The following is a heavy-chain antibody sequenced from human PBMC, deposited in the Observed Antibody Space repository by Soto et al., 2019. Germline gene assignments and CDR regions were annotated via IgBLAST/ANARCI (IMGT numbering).Heavy chain of an antibody. V-gene: IGHV1-2*04. D-gene: IGHD3-22*01. CDR3: ARSRRPYVSSGYGNWYFDH. Sequence: ASVKVSCKASGYTFTGYYMHWVRQAPGQGLEWMGWINPNSGGTNYAQKFQGWVTMTRDTSIRAAYMELSRLRSDDTAVYYCARSRRPYVSSGYGNWYFDHWGRGTLVTVSS. CDR2: INPNSGGT. CDR1: GYTFTGYY. J-gene: IGHJ2*01.